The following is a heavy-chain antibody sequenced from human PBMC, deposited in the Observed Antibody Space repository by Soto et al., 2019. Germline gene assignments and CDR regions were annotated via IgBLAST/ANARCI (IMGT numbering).Heavy chain of an antibody. CDR2: IKQDGSEK. D-gene: IGHD3-16*01. V-gene: IGHV3-7*01. CDR1: GFTFNSYW. J-gene: IGHJ4*02. CDR3: ANYYVGPWGY. Sequence: EVQLVESGGGWVQPGGSLRLSCAASGFTFNSYWMSWVRQAPGKGLELVAHIKQDGSEKYYVDSVKGRFTISRDNAKNSLYPQMNSLSAEDTAVYYCANYYVGPWGYWGQGTPVTVSS.